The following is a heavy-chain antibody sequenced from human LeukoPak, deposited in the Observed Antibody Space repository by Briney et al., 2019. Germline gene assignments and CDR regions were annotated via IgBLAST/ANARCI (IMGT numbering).Heavy chain of an antibody. V-gene: IGHV3-30*04. CDR1: GFTFSSYG. D-gene: IGHD6-13*01. CDR2: ISYDGSNK. Sequence: GGSLRLSCAASGFTFSSYGRHWVGQAPGKGLEWLAVISYDGSNKDYAVSVKGRLTISRENSKNTLYLQMNSLRAEDTAVYYCARENIAAAGIDYWGQGTLVTVSS. J-gene: IGHJ4*02. CDR3: ARENIAAAGIDY.